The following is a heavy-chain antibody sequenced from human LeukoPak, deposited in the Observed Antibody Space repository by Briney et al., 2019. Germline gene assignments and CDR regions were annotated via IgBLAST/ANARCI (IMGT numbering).Heavy chain of an antibody. CDR2: TYYRSKWYN. Sequence: SQTLSLTCAISGDSVSSISATWNWIRQPPSRGLEWLGRTYYRSKWYNEYAVSVKSRITINPDTSKNQFSLQLNSVTPEDTAVYYCARYSAKRFDYWGQGTLVTVSS. CDR3: ARYSAKRFDY. D-gene: IGHD4-11*01. V-gene: IGHV6-1*01. J-gene: IGHJ4*02. CDR1: GDSVSSISAT.